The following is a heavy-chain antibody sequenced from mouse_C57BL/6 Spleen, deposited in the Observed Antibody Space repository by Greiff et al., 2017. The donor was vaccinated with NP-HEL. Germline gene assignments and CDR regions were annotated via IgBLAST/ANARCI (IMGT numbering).Heavy chain of an antibody. CDR2: IDPSDSYT. V-gene: IGHV1-59*01. CDR1: GYTFTSYW. Sequence: QVQLKQPGAELVRPGTSVKLSCKASGYTFTSYWMHWVKQRPGQGLEWIGVIDPSDSYTNYNQKFKGKATLTVDTSSSTAYMQLSSLTSEDSAVYYCAREATVVSWGQGTSVTVSS. J-gene: IGHJ4*01. D-gene: IGHD1-1*01. CDR3: AREATVVS.